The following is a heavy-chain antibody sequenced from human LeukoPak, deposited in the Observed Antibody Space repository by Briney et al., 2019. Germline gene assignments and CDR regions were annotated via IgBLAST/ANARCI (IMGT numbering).Heavy chain of an antibody. CDR2: INPNSGGT. CDR1: GYTFTGYY. J-gene: IGHJ4*02. V-gene: IGHV1-2*02. CDR3: TRVALRDGYLPYYFDC. Sequence: ASVKVSCKASGYTFTGYYMHWLPQPPGQVLEWMGWINPNSGGTNYAQKFQSRVTMTKHTSISTPSLKLTRQRSDDTPLYYCTRVALRDGYLPYYFDCWGQGTLVTVSS. D-gene: IGHD5-24*01.